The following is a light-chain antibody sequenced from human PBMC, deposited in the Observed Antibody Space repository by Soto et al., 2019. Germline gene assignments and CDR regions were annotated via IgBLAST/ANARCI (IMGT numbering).Light chain of an antibody. J-gene: IGKJ2*01. CDR1: QSIATY. CDR2: TSS. CDR3: QQSHSTPYT. V-gene: IGKV1-39*01. Sequence: DIQMTQSPSSLSASVGDRVSITCRASQSIATYLNWYQQKPGKAPKLLIYTSSSLQSGVPSRFSGSGSETDFTLTISSVQPEDFATYYCQQSHSTPYTFGQGTKLEIK.